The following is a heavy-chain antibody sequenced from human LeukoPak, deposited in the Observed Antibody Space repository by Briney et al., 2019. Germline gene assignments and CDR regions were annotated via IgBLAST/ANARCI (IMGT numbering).Heavy chain of an antibody. CDR2: IIPIFGTA. D-gene: IGHD5-18*01. J-gene: IGHJ4*02. Sequence: ASVKVSCKASGGTFSSYAISWVRQAPGQGLEWMGGIIPIFGTANYAQKFQGRVTITADESTSTAYMELSSLRSEDTAVYYCARESTWIQPFDYWGQGTLVTVSS. V-gene: IGHV1-69*13. CDR3: ARESTWIQPFDY. CDR1: GGTFSSYA.